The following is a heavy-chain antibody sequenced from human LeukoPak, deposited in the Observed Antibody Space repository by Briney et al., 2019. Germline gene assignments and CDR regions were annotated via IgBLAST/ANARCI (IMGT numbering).Heavy chain of an antibody. V-gene: IGHV3-48*03. CDR3: ARDYYWYDY. J-gene: IGHJ4*02. CDR1: GFSFGSYE. CDR2: ISSSGSTI. Sequence: GGSLRLSCAASGFSFGSYEMNWVRQAPGKGLEWVSYISSSGSTINYADSVKGRFTISRDNAKNSLYLQMNSLRAEDTAVYYCARDYYWYDYWGQGTLVTVSS. D-gene: IGHD2-8*01.